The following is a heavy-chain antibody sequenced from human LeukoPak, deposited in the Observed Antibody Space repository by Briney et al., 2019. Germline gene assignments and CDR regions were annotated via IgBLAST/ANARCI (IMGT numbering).Heavy chain of an antibody. J-gene: IGHJ3*02. CDR2: INPHSGGT. V-gene: IGHV1-2*02. D-gene: IGHD2-21*02. Sequence: ASLKVSCKASGNTFSDNYIHWVRQAPGQGLEWMGWINPHSGGTNYGENLQGRVTLTRDTSISTAYMDLSSLISDDTAVYYCAREFMRVTAFDIWGQGTMVTVSS. CDR3: AREFMRVTAFDI. CDR1: GNTFSDNY.